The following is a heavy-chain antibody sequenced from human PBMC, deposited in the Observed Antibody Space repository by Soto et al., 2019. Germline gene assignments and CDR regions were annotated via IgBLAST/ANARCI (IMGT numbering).Heavy chain of an antibody. CDR1: VGTFSSYA. Sequence: SVKISCEASVGTFSSYAIRWVRQAPGQGLEWMGGIIPIFGTANYAQKFQGRVTITADKSTSTAYMELSSLRSEYTAVYYCARGMSGSTYYFDYWGQGSLVTVSS. J-gene: IGHJ4*02. V-gene: IGHV1-69*06. D-gene: IGHD1-26*01. CDR2: IIPIFGTA. CDR3: ARGMSGSTYYFDY.